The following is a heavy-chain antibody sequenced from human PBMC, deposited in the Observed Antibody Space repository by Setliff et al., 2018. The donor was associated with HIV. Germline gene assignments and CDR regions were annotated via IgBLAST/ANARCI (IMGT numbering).Heavy chain of an antibody. CDR2: ITNNNGGT. CDR3: ARSPYGSGWGPSSVAYMDV. Sequence: ASVKVSCKASGHTFTDHYLHWVRQAPGEGLEWMGWITNNNGGTNYAQKFQGRVTMTRDTSISTDYMELSGLKSDDSAVYYCARSPYGSGWGPSSVAYMDVWGKGTAVTVSS. J-gene: IGHJ6*03. CDR1: GHTFTDHY. D-gene: IGHD3-22*01. V-gene: IGHV1-2*02.